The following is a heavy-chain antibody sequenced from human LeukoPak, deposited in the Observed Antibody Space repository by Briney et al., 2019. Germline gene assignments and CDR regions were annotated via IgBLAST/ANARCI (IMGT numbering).Heavy chain of an antibody. D-gene: IGHD3-10*01. CDR1: GYTFTSYA. V-gene: IGHV1-3*01. CDR3: ARVFGRGYYGSGSYGDY. J-gene: IGHJ4*02. Sequence: ASVKVSCKASGYTFTSYAMHWVRQAPGQRLEWMGWINAGNGNTKYSQKFQGRVTITRDTSASTAYMELSSLRSEDTAVFYCARVFGRGYYGSGSYGDYWGQGTLVTVSS. CDR2: INAGNGNT.